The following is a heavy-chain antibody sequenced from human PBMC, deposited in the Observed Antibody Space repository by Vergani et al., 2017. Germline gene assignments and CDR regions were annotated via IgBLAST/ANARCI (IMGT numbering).Heavy chain of an antibody. Sequence: QVQLVESGGGVVQPGRSLRLSCAASGFTFSSYGMHWVRQAPGKGLEWVAVIWYDGSNKYYADSVKVRFTISRDNSKNTLYLQMNSLRAEDTAVYYCARDCQYSSSWYLDYWGQGTLVTVSS. D-gene: IGHD6-13*01. CDR1: GFTFSSYG. CDR2: IWYDGSNK. CDR3: ARDCQYSSSWYLDY. J-gene: IGHJ4*02. V-gene: IGHV3-33*01.